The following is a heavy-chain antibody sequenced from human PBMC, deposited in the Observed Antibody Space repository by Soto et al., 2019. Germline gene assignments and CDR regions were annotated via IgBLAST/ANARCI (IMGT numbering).Heavy chain of an antibody. J-gene: IGHJ4*02. CDR3: ASLQLGGEKTFDL. V-gene: IGHV3-48*02. CDR1: GFTFRSYS. CDR2: ISDASRAI. D-gene: IGHD1-1*01. Sequence: EMQLVESGGDLVQRGGSVRLSCAASGFTFRSYSMNWVRQAPGKGLEWISYISDASRAIYYTDSVKGRFTISRDDAKNSLYLQMDGLRDEDTAVYYCASLQLGGEKTFDLWGQGTRVTVSA.